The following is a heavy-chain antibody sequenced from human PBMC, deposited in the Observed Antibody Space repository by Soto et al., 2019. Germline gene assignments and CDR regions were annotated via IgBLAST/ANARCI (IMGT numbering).Heavy chain of an antibody. Sequence: SETLSLTCTVSGGSISSSSYYWGWIRQAPGKGLEWIGSASYSGSTYYTPSLKSRVTISVDTSKNQFSLKLSSVTAADTAVYYCARPTGNYGTYYFDYWGQGTLVTVSS. J-gene: IGHJ4*02. V-gene: IGHV4-39*01. CDR3: ARPTGNYGTYYFDY. CDR1: GGSISSSSYY. CDR2: ASYSGST. D-gene: IGHD4-4*01.